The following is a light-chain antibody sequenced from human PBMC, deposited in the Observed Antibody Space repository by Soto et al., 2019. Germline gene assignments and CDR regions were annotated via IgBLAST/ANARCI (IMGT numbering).Light chain of an antibody. CDR3: LSNTTTSTLV. CDR2: EVS. Sequence: QSALTQPASVSGSPGHSINIYCTGTNNDIGAYNYVSWYQHHPGKAPRLRIFEVSNRPSAVGSRVSGSKSRNAASLTISGLHADDEADYYCLSNTTTSTLVLGTGSKGTVL. J-gene: IGLJ1*01. CDR1: NNDIGAYNY. V-gene: IGLV2-14*01.